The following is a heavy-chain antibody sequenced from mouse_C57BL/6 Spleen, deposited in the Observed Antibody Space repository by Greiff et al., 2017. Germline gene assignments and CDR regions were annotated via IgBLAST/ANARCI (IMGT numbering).Heavy chain of an antibody. Sequence: VHVKQSGTVLARPGASVKMSCKTSGYTFTSYWMHWVKQRPGQGLEWIGAIYPGNSDTSYNQKFKGKAKLTAVTSASTAYMELSSLTNEDSAVYYCTSGAGTDWFAYWGQGTLVTVSA. CDR2: IYPGNSDT. CDR1: GYTFTSYW. J-gene: IGHJ3*01. D-gene: IGHD4-1*01. CDR3: TSGAGTDWFAY. V-gene: IGHV1-5*01.